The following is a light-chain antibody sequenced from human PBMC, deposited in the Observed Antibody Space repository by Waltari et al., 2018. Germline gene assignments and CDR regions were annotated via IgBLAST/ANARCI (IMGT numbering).Light chain of an antibody. Sequence: QSVLTQPPSVSAAPGQRVTISCSGSTSNIGNNYVSWYQQLPGTAPKLLIYENNKRPSGISDLFSGSKSGTSATLGITGLQTGDEADYYCGTWDSSLTAGVFGGGTKLTVL. CDR3: GTWDSSLTAGV. J-gene: IGLJ2*01. V-gene: IGLV1-51*02. CDR1: TSNIGNNY. CDR2: ENN.